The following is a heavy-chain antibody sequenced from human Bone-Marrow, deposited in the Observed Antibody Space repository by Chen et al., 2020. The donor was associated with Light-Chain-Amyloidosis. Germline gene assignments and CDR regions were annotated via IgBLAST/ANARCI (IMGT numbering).Heavy chain of an antibody. D-gene: IGHD1-26*01. Sequence: VQLQQWGAGLLKPSETLSLTCAVYGGSFSGYYWSWIRQPPGKGLEWIGEINHSGSTNYNPSLKSRLTISVDTSKMQLSLQLGSVTAADTAVYYCARGRGGGWGSYYDWGQGTLVTVSS. CDR3: ARGRGGGWGSYYD. J-gene: IGHJ4*02. V-gene: IGHV4-34*01. CDR1: GGSFSGYY. CDR2: INHSGST.